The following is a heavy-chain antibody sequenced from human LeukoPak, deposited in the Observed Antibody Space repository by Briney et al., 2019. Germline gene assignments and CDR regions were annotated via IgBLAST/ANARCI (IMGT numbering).Heavy chain of an antibody. J-gene: IGHJ4*02. CDR1: GFTFSSYG. V-gene: IGHV3-23*01. CDR2: ISGSGGST. D-gene: IGHD2-15*01. Sequence: GGSLRLSCAASGFTFSSYGMSWVRQAPGKGLEWVSAISGSGGSTYYADSVKGRFTISRDNSKNTLYLQMNSLRAEDTAVYYCANDRDCSGGSCYSDRWGQGTLVTVSS. CDR3: ANDRDCSGGSCYSDR.